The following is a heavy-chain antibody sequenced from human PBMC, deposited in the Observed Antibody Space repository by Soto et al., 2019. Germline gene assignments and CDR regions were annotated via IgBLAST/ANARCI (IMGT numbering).Heavy chain of an antibody. V-gene: IGHV1-69*04. CDR1: GGTFSSYT. Sequence: ASVKVSCKASGGTFSSYTISWVRQAPGQGLEWMGRIIPILGIANYAQKFQGRVTITADKSTSTAYMELSSLRSEDTAVYYCARDSSSSLYFDYWGQGTLVTVSS. J-gene: IGHJ4*02. CDR3: ARDSSSSLYFDY. D-gene: IGHD6-13*01. CDR2: IIPILGIA.